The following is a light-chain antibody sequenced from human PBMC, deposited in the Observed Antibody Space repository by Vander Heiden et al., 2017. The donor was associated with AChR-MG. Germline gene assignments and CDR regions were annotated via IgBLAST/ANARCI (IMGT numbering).Light chain of an antibody. CDR2: QNT. Sequence: SYELTQPPSVSVSPGQTAIITCSGDKLGNKFVCWYQQKPGQSPVLVIYQNTNRPSGIPERFSGSNSGNTATLTISGTQAMDEADFYCQAWDSSHGVFGGGTKLTVL. CDR3: QAWDSSHGV. V-gene: IGLV3-1*01. CDR1: KLGNKF. J-gene: IGLJ2*01.